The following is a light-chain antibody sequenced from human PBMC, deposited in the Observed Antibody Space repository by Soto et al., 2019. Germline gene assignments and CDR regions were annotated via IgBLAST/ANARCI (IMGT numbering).Light chain of an antibody. J-gene: IGKJ2*01. CDR3: QQYNNWPPFLYT. Sequence: EIVMTQSPAPLSVSPGEIATLSCRASQSVSSNLAWYQQKPGQAPRLLIYGASTRATGIPARFSGSGSGTECTLTISSLQSEDFAVYYCQQYNNWPPFLYTFGQGTKLEIK. CDR2: GAS. V-gene: IGKV3-15*01. CDR1: QSVSSN.